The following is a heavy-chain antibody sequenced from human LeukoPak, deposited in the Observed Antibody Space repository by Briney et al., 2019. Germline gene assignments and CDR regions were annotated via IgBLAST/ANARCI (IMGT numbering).Heavy chain of an antibody. CDR2: MNPNSGNT. V-gene: IGHV1-8*01. D-gene: IGHD5-18*01. J-gene: IGHJ4*02. Sequence: GASVKVSCKASGYTLTSYDINWLRQATGQGLEWMGWMNPNSGNTGYAQKFQGRVTMTRNTSISTAYMELSSLRSEDTAVYYCARVNGYSYGSLDDYWGQGTLVTVSS. CDR3: ARVNGYSYGSLDDY. CDR1: GYTLTSYD.